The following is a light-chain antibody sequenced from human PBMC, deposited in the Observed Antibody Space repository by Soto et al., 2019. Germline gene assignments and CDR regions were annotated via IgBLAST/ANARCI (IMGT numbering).Light chain of an antibody. CDR2: EDN. CDR3: HSYESNNVV. J-gene: IGLJ3*02. Sequence: NFMLTQPHSVSESPGKTVIISCTRSSGSIASNYVQWYQQRPGSAPTIVIYEDNQRPSGVPDRFSGSVDSSSNSVSLTISGLKTEDEADYYCHSYESNNVVFGGGTKVTVL. CDR1: SGSIASNY. V-gene: IGLV6-57*03.